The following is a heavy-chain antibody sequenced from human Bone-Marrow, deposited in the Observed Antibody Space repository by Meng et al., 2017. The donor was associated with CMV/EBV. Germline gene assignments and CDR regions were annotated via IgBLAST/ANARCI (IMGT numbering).Heavy chain of an antibody. V-gene: IGHV3-23*01. D-gene: IGHD4-11*01. CDR2: ISGSGGST. J-gene: IGHJ6*02. CDR3: AKDPFDYSYYYYYGMDV. CDR1: GFTVSSNY. Sequence: GGSLRLSCAASGFTVSSNYMSWVRQAPGKGLEWVSAISGSGGSTYYADSVKGRFTISRDNSKNTLYLQMNSLRAEDTAVYYCAKDPFDYSYYYYYGMDVWGQGTTVTVSS.